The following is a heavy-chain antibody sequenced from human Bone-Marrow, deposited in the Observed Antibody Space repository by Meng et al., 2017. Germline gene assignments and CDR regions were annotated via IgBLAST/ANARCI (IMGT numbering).Heavy chain of an antibody. CDR3: ARDADLFDY. V-gene: IGHV3-30*04. Sequence: GESLKISRAASGFTFSSYAMHWVRQAPGKGLEWVAVISYDGSNKYYADSVKGRFTISRDNSKNTLYLQMNSLRAEDTAVYYCARDADLFDYWGQGTLVTVSS. CDR1: GFTFSSYA. CDR2: ISYDGSNK. J-gene: IGHJ4*02.